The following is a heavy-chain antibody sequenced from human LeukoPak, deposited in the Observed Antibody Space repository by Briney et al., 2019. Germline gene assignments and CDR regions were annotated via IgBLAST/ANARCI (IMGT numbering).Heavy chain of an antibody. CDR2: LYPSGST. V-gene: IGHV4-59*01. J-gene: IGHJ4*02. CDR3: AGGHYPLEY. Sequence: SETLSLTCSVSGGSINSGYWSWIRQPPGKGLEWIGLLYPSGSTNYNPSLKSRVNISVDTSRTQFSLKLSSMTAADTAVYYCAGGHYPLEYWGQGILVTVSS. CDR1: GGSINSGY. D-gene: IGHD1-26*01.